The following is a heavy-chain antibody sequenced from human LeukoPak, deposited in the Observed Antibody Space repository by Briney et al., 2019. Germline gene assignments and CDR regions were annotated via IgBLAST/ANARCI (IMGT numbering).Heavy chain of an antibody. CDR2: VKQDGSVQ. J-gene: IGHJ6*02. CDR1: GFTFSSYW. Sequence: PGGSLRLSCAASGFTFSSYWMGWVRQAPGKGLEWVANVKQDGSVQYYVDSVKGRFTISRDNAKNSLYLQMNSLRAEDTAVNYCVKWVTTPYYGMDVWGQGTTVTVSS. CDR3: VKWVTTPYYGMDV. D-gene: IGHD4-17*01. V-gene: IGHV3-7*05.